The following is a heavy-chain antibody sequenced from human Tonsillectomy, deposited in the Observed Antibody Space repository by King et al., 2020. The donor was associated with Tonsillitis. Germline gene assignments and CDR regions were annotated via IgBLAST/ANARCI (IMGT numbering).Heavy chain of an antibody. CDR3: ASEFSNYDSTGYYYFDY. D-gene: IGHD3-22*01. CDR2: INWNGGST. J-gene: IGHJ4*02. CDR1: GFTFGDYG. Sequence: VQLVESGGGVVRPGGSLRLSCAASGFTFGDYGMSWVRQAPGKGLEWVSGINWNGGSTGYADSVKGRFTISRDNAKNSLYLQMNSLRAEDTALYYCASEFSNYDSTGYYYFDYWGQGTLVTVSS. V-gene: IGHV3-20*04.